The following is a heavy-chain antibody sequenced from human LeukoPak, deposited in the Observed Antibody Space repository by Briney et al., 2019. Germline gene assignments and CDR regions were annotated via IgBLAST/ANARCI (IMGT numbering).Heavy chain of an antibody. CDR3: AREFGSYSSSYTLGY. J-gene: IGHJ4*02. Sequence: GGSLRLSCAASGFTVSSNYMSWVRQAPGKGLEWVSVIYSGGSTYYADSVKGRITISRDNSKNTLYPQMNSLRAEDTAVYYCAREFGSYSSSYTLGYWGQGTLVTVSS. CDR1: GFTVSSNY. CDR2: IYSGGST. D-gene: IGHD6-13*01. V-gene: IGHV3-53*01.